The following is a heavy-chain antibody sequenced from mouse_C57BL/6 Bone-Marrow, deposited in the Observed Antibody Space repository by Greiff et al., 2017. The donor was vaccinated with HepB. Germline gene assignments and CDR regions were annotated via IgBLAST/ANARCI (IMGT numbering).Heavy chain of an antibody. D-gene: IGHD2-3*01. Sequence: EVQLVESGEGLVKPGGSLKLSCAASGFTFSSYAMSWVRQTPEKRLEWVAYISSGGDYTYYADTVKGRFTITRDNARNTLYLQMSSLKSEDTAMYYCTRDGWLLPLDYWGQGTTLTVSS. CDR3: TRDGWLLPLDY. V-gene: IGHV5-9-1*02. CDR2: ISSGGDYT. J-gene: IGHJ2*01. CDR1: GFTFSSYA.